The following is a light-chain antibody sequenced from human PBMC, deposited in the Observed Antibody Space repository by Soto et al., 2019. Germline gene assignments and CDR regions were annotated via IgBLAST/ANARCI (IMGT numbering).Light chain of an antibody. CDR2: GVS. Sequence: QSAPTHPASVSGSPGQSITISCTGTATHIDAYNYVSWYLQYPGKAPKLLIYGVSNRPPGASDRFSGSKSDNTASLIISGLQAEDEGDYYSCSYARGSTYVFGTGTKVTVL. J-gene: IGLJ1*01. CDR1: ATHIDAYNY. CDR3: CSYARGSTYV. V-gene: IGLV2-14*01.